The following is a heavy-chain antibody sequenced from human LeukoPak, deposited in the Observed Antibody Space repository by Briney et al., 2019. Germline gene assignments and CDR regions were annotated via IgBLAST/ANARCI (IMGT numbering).Heavy chain of an antibody. J-gene: IGHJ4*02. CDR2: IYPGDSDS. V-gene: IGHV5-51*01. D-gene: IGHD3-10*01. Sequence: GESLKISCKASGYSFIDYWIGWVRQTPAKGLEWMAIIYPGDSDSRYTYSPSFQGQVTISADKSISTTYLQWSSLKASATAMYYCARSTSGSFDSWGQGPPVTVSS. CDR3: ARSTSGSFDS. CDR1: GYSFIDYW.